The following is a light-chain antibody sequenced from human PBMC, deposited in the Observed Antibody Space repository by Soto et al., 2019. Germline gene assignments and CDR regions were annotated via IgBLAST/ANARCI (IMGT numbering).Light chain of an antibody. CDR3: QQLNSYVFT. Sequence: IQLTQSPSSLSASVGDRVTITCRASQGISSYLAWYQQKPGEAPKLLIYAASTLQSGVPARFSGSASGTDFTLTISSLQPEDFATYDCQQLNSYVFTFGPGTKVDIK. CDR2: AAS. J-gene: IGKJ3*01. V-gene: IGKV1-9*01. CDR1: QGISSY.